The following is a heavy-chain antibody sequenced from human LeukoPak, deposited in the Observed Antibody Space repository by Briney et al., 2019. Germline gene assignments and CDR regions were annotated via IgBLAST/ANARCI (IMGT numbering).Heavy chain of an antibody. CDR2: IFSSRKT. CDR1: GGSISGYY. Sequence: SETLSLTCTVSGGSISGYYWNWFRQPAGKGLEWIGRIFSSRKTNYNPSLQSRVTMSVDTSKNHFSLKLTSVTAADTAVYYCVRGLYGSGDYWGQGTLVTVSS. V-gene: IGHV4-4*07. CDR3: VRGLYGSGDY. D-gene: IGHD3-10*01. J-gene: IGHJ4*02.